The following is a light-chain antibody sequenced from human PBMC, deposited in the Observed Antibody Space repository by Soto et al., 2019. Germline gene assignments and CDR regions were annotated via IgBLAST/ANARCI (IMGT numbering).Light chain of an antibody. J-gene: IGKJ1*01. Sequence: DIQMTQSPSTLSASVGDRVTLTCRASQSISSWLAWYQQKPGKAPKLLIYDASSLGTGVPSRFSGSGSGTEFTLTVSSLQPDDSATYYCQQYNSYSWTFGQGTKVDIK. CDR3: QQYNSYSWT. CDR1: QSISSW. CDR2: DAS. V-gene: IGKV1-5*01.